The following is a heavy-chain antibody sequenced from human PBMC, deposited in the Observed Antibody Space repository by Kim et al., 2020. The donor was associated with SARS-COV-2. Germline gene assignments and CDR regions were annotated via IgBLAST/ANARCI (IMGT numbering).Heavy chain of an antibody. CDR1: GFTFDDYA. CDR3: AKAGGGYYYGPGSYFSYYYYGMDV. CDR2: ISWNSGSI. Sequence: GGSLRLSCAASGFTFDDYAMHWVRQAPGKGLEWVSGISWNSGSIGYADSVKGRFTISRDNAKNSLYLQMNSLRAEDTALYYCAKAGGGYYYGPGSYFSYYYYGMDVWGQGTTVTVPS. V-gene: IGHV3-9*01. J-gene: IGHJ6*02. D-gene: IGHD3-10*01.